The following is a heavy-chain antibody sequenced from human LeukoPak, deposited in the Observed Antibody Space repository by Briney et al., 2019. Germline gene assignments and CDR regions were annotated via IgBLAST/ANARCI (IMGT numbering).Heavy chain of an antibody. V-gene: IGHV3-23*01. J-gene: IGHJ4*02. CDR2: ISGSGGST. Sequence: GGSLRLSCAASGFTFSSYAMSWVRQAPGKGLEWVSAISGSGGSTYYADSVKGRFPISRDNSKNTLYLQMNSLRAEDTAVYYCAKDLGEWLAPIDYWGQGTLVTVSS. CDR1: GFTFSSYA. D-gene: IGHD5-24*01. CDR3: AKDLGEWLAPIDY.